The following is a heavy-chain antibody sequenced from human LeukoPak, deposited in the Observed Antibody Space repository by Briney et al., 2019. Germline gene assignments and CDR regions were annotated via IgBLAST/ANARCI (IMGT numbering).Heavy chain of an antibody. J-gene: IGHJ4*02. CDR1: GGSFSGYY. CDR3: ARRGTFDC. D-gene: IGHD1-1*01. Sequence: SETLSLTCAVYGGSFSGYYWSWIRQPPGKGLEWIGEINHSGSTNYNPSLKSRVTISVDTSKNQFSLKLSSVTAADTAVYYCARRGTFDCWGQGTLVTVSS. V-gene: IGHV4-34*01. CDR2: INHSGST.